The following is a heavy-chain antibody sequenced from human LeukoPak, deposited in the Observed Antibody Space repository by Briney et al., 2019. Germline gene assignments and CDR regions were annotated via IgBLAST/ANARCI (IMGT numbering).Heavy chain of an antibody. Sequence: PGGSLRLSCAASGFTFSSYAMSWVRQAPGKGLEWVSAISGSGGSTYYADSVKGRCTISRDNSINTLYLRMYSVRAADTAVYYCAKEGRALIAAACMNYWGQGTLVTVTS. D-gene: IGHD6-13*01. CDR3: AKEGRALIAAACMNY. V-gene: IGHV3-23*01. J-gene: IGHJ4*02. CDR1: GFTFSSYA. CDR2: ISGSGGST.